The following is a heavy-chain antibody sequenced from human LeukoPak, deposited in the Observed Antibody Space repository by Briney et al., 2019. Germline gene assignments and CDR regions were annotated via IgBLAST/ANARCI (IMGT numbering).Heavy chain of an antibody. CDR1: GFTFSSYG. Sequence: PWGSLRLSCAASGFTFSSYGMTWVRQAPGKGLEWVSAISGSGGSTYYADSVKGRSTISRDNSRNTLYLQMNSLRAEDTAVYYCAKFGLAGSGRYHDAFDIWGQGTMVTVSS. CDR3: AKFGLAGSGRYHDAFDI. J-gene: IGHJ3*02. D-gene: IGHD3-10*01. CDR2: ISGSGGST. V-gene: IGHV3-23*01.